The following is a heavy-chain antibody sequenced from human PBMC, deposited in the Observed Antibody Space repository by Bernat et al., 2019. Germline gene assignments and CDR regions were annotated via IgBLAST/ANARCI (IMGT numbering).Heavy chain of an antibody. CDR3: AREISDSSGYYYKKGYYGMDV. CDR2: ISSSSSTI. Sequence: EVQLVESGGGLVKPGGSLRLSCAASGFTFSSYSMNWVRQAPGKGLEWVSYISSSSSTIYYADSVKGRFTISRDNAKNSLYLQMNSLRDEDTAVYYCAREISDSSGYYYKKGYYGMDVWGQGTTVTVSS. D-gene: IGHD3-22*01. CDR1: GFTFSSYS. V-gene: IGHV3-48*02. J-gene: IGHJ6*02.